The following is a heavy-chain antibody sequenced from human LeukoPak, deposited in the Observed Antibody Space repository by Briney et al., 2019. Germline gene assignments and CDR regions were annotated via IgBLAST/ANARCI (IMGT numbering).Heavy chain of an antibody. Sequence: SHSQALTHSFSVGSISIRSYYWGWIRQPPAKGLELVRSIYYSGSTYYNPSLKSRVTISVDTSKNQFSLKLSSVTAADTAVYYCARDLRVSTSCFDYWGQGTLVTVSS. CDR2: IYYSGST. V-gene: IGHV4-39*07. CDR3: ARDLRVSTSCFDY. CDR1: VGSISIRSYY. J-gene: IGHJ4*02. D-gene: IGHD2-2*01.